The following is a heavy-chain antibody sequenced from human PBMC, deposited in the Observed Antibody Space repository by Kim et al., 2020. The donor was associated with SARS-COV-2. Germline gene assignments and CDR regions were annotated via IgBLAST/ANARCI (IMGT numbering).Heavy chain of an antibody. D-gene: IGHD3-22*01. Sequence: SVKVSCKASGGTFSSYAISWVRQAPGQGLEWMGGIIPIFGTANYAQKFQGRVTITADESTSTAYMELSSLRSEDTAVYYCASRVYYDSSGYPRDDAFDIWGQGTMVTVSS. V-gene: IGHV1-69*13. CDR1: GGTFSSYA. J-gene: IGHJ3*02. CDR2: IIPIFGTA. CDR3: ASRVYYDSSGYPRDDAFDI.